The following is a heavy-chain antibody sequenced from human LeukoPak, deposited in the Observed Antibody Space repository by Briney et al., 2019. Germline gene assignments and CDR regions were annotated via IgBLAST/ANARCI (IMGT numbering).Heavy chain of an antibody. D-gene: IGHD1-26*01. Sequence: GGSLRLSCAASGFTFSSYGMHWVRQAPGKGLEWVAVISYDGSNKYYADSVKGRFTISRDNSKNTLYLQMNSLRAEDTAVYYCATEVGATGYWGQGTLVTVSS. J-gene: IGHJ4*02. CDR1: GFTFSSYG. CDR2: ISYDGSNK. V-gene: IGHV3-30*03. CDR3: ATEVGATGY.